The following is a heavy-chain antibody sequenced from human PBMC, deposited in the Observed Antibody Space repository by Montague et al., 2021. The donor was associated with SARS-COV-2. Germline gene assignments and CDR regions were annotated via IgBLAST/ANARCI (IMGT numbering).Heavy chain of an antibody. CDR2: ISASTNII. CDR3: AKDLVLSAASPDSFDL. J-gene: IGHJ3*01. D-gene: IGHD6-6*01. V-gene: IGHV3-48*01. CDR1: GFTFSDYW. Sequence: SLRLSCAASGFTFSDYWVNWVRQAPGKGLEWLSYISASTNIIYYADSVKGRFTISSDNSRNSLYLQMNSLRADDTAVYYCAKDLVLSAASPDSFDLWGQGTVVSVSS.